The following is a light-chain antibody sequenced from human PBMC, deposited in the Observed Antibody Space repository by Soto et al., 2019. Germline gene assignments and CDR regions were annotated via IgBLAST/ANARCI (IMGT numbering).Light chain of an antibody. Sequence: QSARTPPASVSGSPGQSITISCTGTSSDVGGYNYVSLYQQHPGKAPKLMIYEVSNRTSGVSNRFSGSKSGNTASLTISGSQAEDEADYYCRSYTSSSTRVFGGGTK. CDR1: SSDVGGYNY. V-gene: IGLV2-14*01. J-gene: IGLJ3*02. CDR2: EVS. CDR3: RSYTSSSTRV.